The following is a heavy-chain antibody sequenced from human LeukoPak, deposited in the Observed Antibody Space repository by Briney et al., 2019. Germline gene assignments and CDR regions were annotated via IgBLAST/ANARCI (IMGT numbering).Heavy chain of an antibody. CDR3: ARDTPAGAVAFDY. CDR2: IIPIFGIA. CDR1: GGTFSSYA. V-gene: IGHV1-69*05. J-gene: IGHJ4*02. Sequence: SVKVSCKASGGTFSSYAISWVRQAPGQGLEWMGRIIPIFGIANYAQKFQGRVTITTDESTSTAYMELSSLRSEDTAVYYCARDTPAGAVAFDYWGQGTLVTVSS. D-gene: IGHD6-19*01.